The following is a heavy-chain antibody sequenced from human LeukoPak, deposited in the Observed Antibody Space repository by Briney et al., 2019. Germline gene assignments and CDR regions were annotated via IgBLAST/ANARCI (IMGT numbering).Heavy chain of an antibody. CDR2: IYYSGST. V-gene: IGHV4-59*01. J-gene: IGHJ4*02. Sequence: SETLSLTCTVSGGSISSYYWSWIRQPPGKGLEWIGYIYYSGSTNYNPSLKSRVTISVDTSKNQFSLKLSSVTAADTAVYYCARISPYKYSYGVIDYWGQGTLVSVSS. D-gene: IGHD5-18*01. CDR1: GGSISSYY. CDR3: ARISPYKYSYGVIDY.